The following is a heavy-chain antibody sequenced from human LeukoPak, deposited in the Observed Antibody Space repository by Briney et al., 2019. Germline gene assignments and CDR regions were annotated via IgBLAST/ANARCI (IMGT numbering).Heavy chain of an antibody. CDR2: INPNSGGT. Sequence: ASVKVSCKASGYTFTGYYMHWVRQAPGQGLEWMGRINPNSGGTNYAQKFQGRVTMTRDTSISTAYMELSRLRSDDTAVYYCAREAARRISMDYWGQGTLVTVSS. J-gene: IGHJ4*02. CDR1: GYTFTGYY. D-gene: IGHD6-6*01. CDR3: AREAARRISMDY. V-gene: IGHV1-2*06.